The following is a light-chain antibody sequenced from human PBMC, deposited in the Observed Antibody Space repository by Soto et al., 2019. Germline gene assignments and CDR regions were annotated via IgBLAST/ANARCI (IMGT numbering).Light chain of an antibody. Sequence: QSVLIQPPSVSGSPGQSVTISCTEASSDVGGYDYVSWYQQYPGKAPKVIIYEVRKRPSGISNRFSGSKSGNMASLTISGLQAVDEADYYCSSYTDSATRVFGTGTKVTVL. J-gene: IGLJ1*01. CDR3: SSYTDSATRV. CDR1: SSDVGGYDY. CDR2: EVR. V-gene: IGLV2-14*01.